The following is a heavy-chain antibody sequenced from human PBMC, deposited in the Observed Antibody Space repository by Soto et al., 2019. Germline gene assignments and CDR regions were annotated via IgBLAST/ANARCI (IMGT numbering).Heavy chain of an antibody. D-gene: IGHD3-10*01. Sequence: GGSLRLSCAASGFTFSSYAMSWVRQAPGKGLEWVSAISGSGGSTYYADSVKGRFTISRDNSKNTLYLQMNSLRAEDTAVYYCAKSAVLLWFGELRGEYYFDYWGQGTLVTVSS. CDR2: ISGSGGST. CDR1: GFTFSSYA. V-gene: IGHV3-23*01. J-gene: IGHJ4*02. CDR3: AKSAVLLWFGELRGEYYFDY.